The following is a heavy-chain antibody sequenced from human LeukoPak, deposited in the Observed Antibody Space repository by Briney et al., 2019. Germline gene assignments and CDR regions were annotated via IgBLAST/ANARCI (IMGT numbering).Heavy chain of an antibody. Sequence: PSETLSFTCAVYGGSFSGYYWSWIRQPPGKGLEWIGEINHSGSTNYNPSLKSRVTISVDTSKNQFSLKLSSVTAADTAVYYCARVYGSDGNDAFDIWGQGTMVTVSS. V-gene: IGHV4-34*01. CDR2: INHSGST. CDR1: GGSFSGYY. CDR3: ARVYGSDGNDAFDI. D-gene: IGHD3-10*01. J-gene: IGHJ3*02.